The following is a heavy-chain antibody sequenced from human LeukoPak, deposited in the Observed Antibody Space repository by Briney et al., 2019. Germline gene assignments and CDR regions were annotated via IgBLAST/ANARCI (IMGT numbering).Heavy chain of an antibody. CDR1: GYTFTGYY. Sequence: ASVKVSCKASGYTFTGYYMHWVRQAPGQGLEWMGWINPNSGGTNYAQKFQGRVTMTRDTSISTAYMELSRLRSDDTAVYYCARDVRKKVGATIDYWGQGTLVTVSS. CDR3: ARDVRKKVGATIDY. CDR2: INPNSGGT. V-gene: IGHV1-2*02. J-gene: IGHJ4*02. D-gene: IGHD1-26*01.